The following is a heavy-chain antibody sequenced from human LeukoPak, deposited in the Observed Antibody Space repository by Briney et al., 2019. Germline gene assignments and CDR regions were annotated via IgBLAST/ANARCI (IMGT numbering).Heavy chain of an antibody. CDR2: LSYDGTNK. CDR3: AKDLAYYDSSGDYYPAFDI. J-gene: IGHJ3*02. Sequence: GGSLRLSCAASGFTFSSYWMSWVRQAPGKGLEWLAVLSYDGTNKYYADSVKGRFTISRDNSENTLYLQMNSLRAEDTAIYYCAKDLAYYDSSGDYYPAFDIWGQGTMVTVSS. V-gene: IGHV3-30*18. D-gene: IGHD3-22*01. CDR1: GFTFSSYW.